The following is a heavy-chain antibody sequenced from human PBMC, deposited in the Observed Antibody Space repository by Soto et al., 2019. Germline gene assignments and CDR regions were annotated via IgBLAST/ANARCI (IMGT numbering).Heavy chain of an antibody. CDR2: IYWDDDK. CDR1: G. D-gene: IGHD4-17*01. Sequence: GVGWIRQPPGKALEWLALIYWDDDKRYSPSLKSRLTITKDTSKNQVVLTMTNMDPVDTATYYCAHMVYGDFPWRSYYFYYMDVRRNGTTVIVSS. J-gene: IGHJ6*03. CDR3: AHMVYGDFPWRSYYFYYMDV. V-gene: IGHV2-5*02.